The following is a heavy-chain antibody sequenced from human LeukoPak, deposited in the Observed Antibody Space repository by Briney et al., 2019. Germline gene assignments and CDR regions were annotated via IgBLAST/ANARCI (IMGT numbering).Heavy chain of an antibody. CDR1: GGSISGYY. CDR2: IYNSGSI. V-gene: IGHV4-59*01. J-gene: IGHJ6*03. CDR3: ARDREAVRPSHYHYYMDV. Sequence: SETLSLTCTVSGGSISGYYWTWIRQPPGKGLEWLGYIYNSGSINHNPSLKSRVTISLDTFKNQFSLRLSSVTAADTAVYYCARDREAVRPSHYHYYMDVWGKGTTVTVSS. D-gene: IGHD6-6*01.